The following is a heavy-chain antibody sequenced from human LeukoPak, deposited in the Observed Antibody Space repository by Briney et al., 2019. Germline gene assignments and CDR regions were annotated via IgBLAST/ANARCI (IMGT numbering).Heavy chain of an antibody. Sequence: PGGSLRLSCAASGFTFSSYAMSWVRQAPGKGLEWVSAISGSGGSTYYADSVKGRFTISRDNSKNTLYLQMNSLRAEDTAVYYCAKDLSIVGATPYFDYWGQGTLVTVSS. D-gene: IGHD1-26*01. CDR2: ISGSGGST. CDR1: GFTFSSYA. J-gene: IGHJ4*02. V-gene: IGHV3-23*01. CDR3: AKDLSIVGATPYFDY.